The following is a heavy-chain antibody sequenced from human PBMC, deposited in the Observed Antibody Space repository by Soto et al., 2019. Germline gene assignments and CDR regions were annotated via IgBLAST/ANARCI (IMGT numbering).Heavy chain of an antibody. J-gene: IGHJ4*02. CDR3: AKAKSNYQTFDH. D-gene: IGHD4-4*01. Sequence: SETLSLTCTVSGDSMSSYYWSWIRQPPGKGLEWIGYIYYSGSTTYNPSLRSRVTMSVDTSKNQFSLRLSSVTAADTAVYYCAKAKSNYQTFDHWGQGSQVTVSS. V-gene: IGHV4-59*01. CDR2: IYYSGST. CDR1: GDSMSSYY.